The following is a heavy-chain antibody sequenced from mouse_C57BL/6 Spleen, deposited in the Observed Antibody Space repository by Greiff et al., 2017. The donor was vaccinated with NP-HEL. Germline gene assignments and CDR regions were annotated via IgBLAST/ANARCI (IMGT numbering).Heavy chain of an antibody. J-gene: IGHJ2*01. Sequence: QVQLQQPGAELVMPGASVKLSCKASGYTFTSYWMHWVQQRPGQGLEWIGEIDPSDSYTNYNQKFKGKSTLTVDKSSSTAYMQLSSLTSEDSAVYYCARRGRNYFDYWGQGTTLTVSS. CDR2: IDPSDSYT. CDR1: GYTFTSYW. CDR3: ARRGRNYFDY. V-gene: IGHV1-69*01.